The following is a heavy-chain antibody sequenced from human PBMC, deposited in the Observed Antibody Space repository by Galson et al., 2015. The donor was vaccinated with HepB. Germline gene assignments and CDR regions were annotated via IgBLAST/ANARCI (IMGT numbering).Heavy chain of an antibody. V-gene: IGHV3-23*01. J-gene: IGHJ3*02. CDR1: GFIFSSYA. Sequence: SLRLSCAASGFIFSSYAMSWVRQAPGKGLEWVSGISGSGGSTFYADSLQGRFTISRDNSKNTLFLQVNSLRAEDTAIYYCARDWTTTWSDAFDIWGQGTMVTVSS. CDR3: ARDWTTTWSDAFDI. CDR2: ISGSGGST. D-gene: IGHD4-17*01.